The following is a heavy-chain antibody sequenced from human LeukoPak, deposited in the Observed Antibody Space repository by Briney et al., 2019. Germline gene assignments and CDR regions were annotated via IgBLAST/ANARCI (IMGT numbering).Heavy chain of an antibody. Sequence: GGSLRLSCAASGFTFSSYAMSWVRQAPRKGLEWVSSISGSGGSTYYADSVKGRFTISRDNSKNTLYLQMNSLRAEDTAVYYCATIGYCSSTSCDYWGQGTLVTVSS. D-gene: IGHD2-2*01. CDR1: GFTFSSYA. V-gene: IGHV3-23*01. CDR2: ISGSGGST. J-gene: IGHJ4*02. CDR3: ATIGYCSSTSCDY.